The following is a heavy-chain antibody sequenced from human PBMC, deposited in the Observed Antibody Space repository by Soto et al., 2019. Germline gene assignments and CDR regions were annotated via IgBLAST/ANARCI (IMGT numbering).Heavy chain of an antibody. J-gene: IGHJ4*02. Sequence: GGSLRLSCAASGFTFSSYAMSWVRQAPGKGLEWVSAISGSGGSTYYADSVKGRFTISRDNSKNTLYRQMNSLRAEDTAVYYCAKGYSGFGELLLVFWGQGTLVTVSS. D-gene: IGHD3-10*01. CDR3: AKGYSGFGELLLVF. V-gene: IGHV3-23*01. CDR1: GFTFSSYA. CDR2: ISGSGGST.